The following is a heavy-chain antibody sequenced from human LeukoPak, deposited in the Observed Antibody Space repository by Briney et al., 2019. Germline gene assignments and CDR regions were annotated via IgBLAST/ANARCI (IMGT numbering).Heavy chain of an antibody. D-gene: IGHD2-2*02. V-gene: IGHV4-59*01. J-gene: IGHJ4*02. CDR1: GVSISSYY. Sequence: SETLSLTCTVSGVSISSYYWSWIRQPPGKGLEWIGYIYYSGSTNYNPSLKSRVTISVDTSKNQFSLKPSSVTAADTAVYYCARGNPLGYCSSTSCYTDFDYWGQGTLVTVSS. CDR3: ARGNPLGYCSSTSCYTDFDY. CDR2: IYYSGST.